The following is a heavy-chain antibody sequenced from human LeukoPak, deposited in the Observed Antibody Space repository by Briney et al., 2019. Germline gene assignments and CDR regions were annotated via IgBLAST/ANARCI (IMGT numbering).Heavy chain of an antibody. Sequence: SVTVSCKASLGTFSSYAISGLRPAPGQGLEWMGGINPIFGTANYAQKFQGRVTITADETTSTAYMVLSSLRSEDTAVYYCSRGGGDDILTCYPYPFGYWGQGTLVTVSS. J-gene: IGHJ4*02. CDR3: SRGGGDDILTCYPYPFGY. D-gene: IGHD3-9*01. V-gene: IGHV1-69*01. CDR2: INPIFGTA. CDR1: LGTFSSYA.